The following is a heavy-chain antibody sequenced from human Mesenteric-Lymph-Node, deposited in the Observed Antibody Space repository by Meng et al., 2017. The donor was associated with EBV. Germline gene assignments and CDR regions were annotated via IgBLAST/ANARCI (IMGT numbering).Heavy chain of an antibody. D-gene: IGHD1-7*01. CDR2: VFHIGST. J-gene: IGHJ1*01. V-gene: IGHV4-4*02. CDR1: GGSISGNNW. CDR3: ARVSEISGTWLDC. Sequence: QVQLQESGPGLVKPSGTPSLTCAVSGGSISGNNWWSWIRQPPGKGLEWIGEVFHIGSTNYNPSLKSRVTISLDKSKNQFSLKLTSVTAADTAVYFCARVSEISGTWLDCWGQGTLVTVSS.